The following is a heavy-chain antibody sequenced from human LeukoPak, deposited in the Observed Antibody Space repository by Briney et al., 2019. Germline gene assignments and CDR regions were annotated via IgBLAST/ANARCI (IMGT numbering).Heavy chain of an antibody. V-gene: IGHV4-39*07. J-gene: IGHJ4*02. D-gene: IGHD3-10*01. Sequence: PSETLSLTCTVSGGSISGGGYYWGWIRQPPGKGLEWIGSIYHSGSTYYNPSLKSRVTISVDTSKNQFSLKLSSVTAADTAVYYCARDWHYYGSGSHGYFDYWGQGTLVTVSS. CDR1: GGSISGGGYY. CDR2: IYHSGST. CDR3: ARDWHYYGSGSHGYFDY.